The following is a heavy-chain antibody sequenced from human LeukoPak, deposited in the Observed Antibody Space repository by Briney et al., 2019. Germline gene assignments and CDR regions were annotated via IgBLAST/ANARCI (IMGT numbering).Heavy chain of an antibody. CDR2: IIPIFGTA. J-gene: IGHJ6*03. V-gene: IGHV1-69*05. CDR1: GGTFSGYA. Sequence: GASVKVSCKASGGTFSGYAISWVRQAPGQGLEWMGGIIPIFGTANYAQKFQGRVTITTDESTSTAYMELSSLRSEDTAVYYCARGGAAVLTYYYYYMDVWGKGTTVTVSS. D-gene: IGHD6-13*01. CDR3: ARGGAAVLTYYYYYMDV.